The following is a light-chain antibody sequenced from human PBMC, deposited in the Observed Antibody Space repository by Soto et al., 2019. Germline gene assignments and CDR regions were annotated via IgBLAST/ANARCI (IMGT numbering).Light chain of an antibody. CDR2: GIS. J-gene: IGKJ1*01. V-gene: IGKV3-15*01. CDR1: QSVACN. Sequence: EIVMNQSLATLSGSPGDTATLSCRVSQSVACNLAWYQQKPVQPPRLLMYGISTRATGVPARCSGSGSETDLSLTISSWLMADFAPTYYQQPNNRSPEAFGQGTKVDIK. CDR3: QQPNNRSPEA.